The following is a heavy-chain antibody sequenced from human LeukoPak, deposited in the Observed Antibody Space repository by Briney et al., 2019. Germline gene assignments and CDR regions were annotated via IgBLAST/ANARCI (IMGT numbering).Heavy chain of an antibody. J-gene: IGHJ4*02. CDR3: ARERFLEWLADY. V-gene: IGHV3-30*04. CDR2: ISYDGSNK. D-gene: IGHD3-3*01. CDR1: GFTFSSYA. Sequence: GGSLRLSCAASGFTFSSYAMHWARQAPGKGLEWVAVISYDGSNKYYADSVKGRFTISRDNSKNTLYLQMNSLRAEDTAVYYCARERFLEWLADYWGQGTLVTVSS.